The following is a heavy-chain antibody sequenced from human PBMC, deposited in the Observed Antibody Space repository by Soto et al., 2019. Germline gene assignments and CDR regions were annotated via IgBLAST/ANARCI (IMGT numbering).Heavy chain of an antibody. J-gene: IGHJ5*02. Sequence: ASVKVSCKGSGYTYTSYAMHWVRKAPGKRLEWMGWINAGNGNTKYSQKFQGRVTITRDTSASTAYMELSSLRSEDTAVYYCARGLETYDSSGYTAGFDPWGQGTLVTVSS. CDR1: GYTYTSYA. V-gene: IGHV1-3*01. CDR3: ARGLETYDSSGYTAGFDP. D-gene: IGHD3-22*01. CDR2: INAGNGNT.